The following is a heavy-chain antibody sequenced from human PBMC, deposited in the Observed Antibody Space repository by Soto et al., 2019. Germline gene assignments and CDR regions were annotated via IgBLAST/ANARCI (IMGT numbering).Heavy chain of an antibody. Sequence: QLQLQESGPGLVKPSETLSLTCTVSGGSISSSSYYWGWIRQPPGKGLEWIGSIYYSGSTYYNPSIKSRVTISVDTSKNQFSLKLSSVTAADTAVYYCARPPYGDYVFDYWGQGTLVTVSS. CDR1: GGSISSSSYY. J-gene: IGHJ4*02. CDR3: ARPPYGDYVFDY. D-gene: IGHD4-17*01. V-gene: IGHV4-39*01. CDR2: IYYSGST.